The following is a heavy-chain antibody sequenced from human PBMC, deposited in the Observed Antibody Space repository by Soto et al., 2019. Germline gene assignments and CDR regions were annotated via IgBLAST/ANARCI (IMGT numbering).Heavy chain of an antibody. D-gene: IGHD3-10*01. Sequence: QITLKESGPTLVKPTQTLTLTCTFSGFSLSTSGVGVGWIRQPPGKALEWLALIYWNDDKRYSPSLKSRLTITKDTSKNQVVLTMTNMDPVDTATYYCAHRRPLPVLWFGEKIQNRKYNWFDPWGQGTLVTVSS. V-gene: IGHV2-5*01. CDR3: AHRRPLPVLWFGEKIQNRKYNWFDP. CDR1: GFSLSTSGVG. J-gene: IGHJ5*02. CDR2: IYWNDDK.